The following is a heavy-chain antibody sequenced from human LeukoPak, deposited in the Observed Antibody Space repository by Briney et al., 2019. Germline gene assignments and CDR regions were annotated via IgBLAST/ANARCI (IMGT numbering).Heavy chain of an antibody. J-gene: IGHJ4*02. CDR2: IYPSRST. D-gene: IGHD4-17*01. CDR3: TRARYGDYFSLDY. CDR1: GDPMSGFY. Sequence: PSETLSLTCTVSGDPMSGFYWSWIRQPAGKGLEWIGRIYPSRSTNYNPSLKSRVTMSIDTSKNQFSLRLSSVTAADTAVYYCTRARYGDYFSLDYWGQGTLVTVSS. V-gene: IGHV4-4*07.